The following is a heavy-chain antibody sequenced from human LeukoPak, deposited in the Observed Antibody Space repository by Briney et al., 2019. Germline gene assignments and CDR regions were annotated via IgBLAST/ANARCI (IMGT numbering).Heavy chain of an antibody. CDR2: INHSGST. CDR1: GGSFNTYY. CDR3: ARHYYDSSGYYSPRYFDL. D-gene: IGHD3-22*01. V-gene: IGHV4-34*01. Sequence: SETLSLTCAVYGGSFNTYYWSWIRQPPGKGLEWIGEINHSGSTNYNPSLKSRFTISVDTSKNQFSLKLSSVTAADTAVYYCARHYYDSSGYYSPRYFDLWGRGTLVTVSS. J-gene: IGHJ2*01.